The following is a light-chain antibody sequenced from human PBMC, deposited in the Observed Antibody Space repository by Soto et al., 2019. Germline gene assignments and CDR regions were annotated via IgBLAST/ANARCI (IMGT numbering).Light chain of an antibody. CDR2: GAS. Sequence: EIVLTQSPGIPSLSPGERATLSCRASQSVSSSYLAWYQQKPGQAPRLLICGASSRATGIPDRFSGSGSGTDFTLTISRLEPADFAVYYWQQDGSSLRTFGQGTKVDIK. V-gene: IGKV3-20*01. CDR1: QSVSSSY. J-gene: IGKJ1*01. CDR3: QQDGSSLRT.